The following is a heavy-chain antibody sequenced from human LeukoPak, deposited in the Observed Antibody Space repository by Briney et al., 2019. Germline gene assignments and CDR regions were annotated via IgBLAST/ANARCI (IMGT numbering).Heavy chain of an antibody. V-gene: IGHV3-23*01. CDR2: ISGSGGST. CDR1: GFTFSSYA. Sequence: GGSLRLSCAASGFTFSSYAMSWVRQAPGKGLEWVSAISGSGGSTYYAVSVKGRFTISRDNSKNTLYLQMNSLRAEDTAVYYCAKGDYDSSGYIDYWGQGTLVTVSS. CDR3: AKGDYDSSGYIDY. J-gene: IGHJ4*02. D-gene: IGHD3-22*01.